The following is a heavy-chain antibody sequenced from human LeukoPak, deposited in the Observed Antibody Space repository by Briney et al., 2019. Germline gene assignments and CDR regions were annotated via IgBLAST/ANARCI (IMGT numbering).Heavy chain of an antibody. D-gene: IGHD2-15*01. Sequence: ASVKVSCKASGYTFTSYDINWVRQATGQGLEWMGWMNPNSGNTGYAQKFQGRVTMTRNTSISTAYMELSSLRSEDTAVYYCARVPQCSGGSCYQYNWFDPWGQGTLVTASS. CDR1: GYTFTSYD. CDR3: ARVPQCSGGSCYQYNWFDP. CDR2: MNPNSGNT. J-gene: IGHJ5*02. V-gene: IGHV1-8*01.